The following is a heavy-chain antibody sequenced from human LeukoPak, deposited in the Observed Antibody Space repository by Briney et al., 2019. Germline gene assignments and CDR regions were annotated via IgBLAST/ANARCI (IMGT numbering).Heavy chain of an antibody. Sequence: PSETLSLTCTVSGGSITSISHHWGWIRQPPGKGLEWIGSTYYSTSTQYNPSLKSRVTISVDTSKNQFSLKLSSVTAADTAVYYCVRDGEVYSSWQRGGAFDIWGQGTTVTVSS. CDR1: GGSITSISHH. CDR2: TYYSTST. D-gene: IGHD6-6*01. CDR3: VRDGEVYSSWQRGGAFDI. V-gene: IGHV4-39*07. J-gene: IGHJ3*02.